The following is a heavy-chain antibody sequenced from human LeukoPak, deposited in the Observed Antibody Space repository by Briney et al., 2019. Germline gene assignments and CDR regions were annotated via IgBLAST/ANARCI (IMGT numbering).Heavy chain of an antibody. Sequence: KSSETLSLTCTVSGVSISSYYGSWIRQPAGEGLEWIGRIHTSGSTNYSPSLKSRVTMSVDTSKNQFSLKLSSLTAADTAVYYCARDRGTWNDDGFDYWGQGTLVTVSS. CDR1: GVSISSYY. D-gene: IGHD1-1*01. J-gene: IGHJ4*02. CDR2: IHTSGST. CDR3: ARDRGTWNDDGFDY. V-gene: IGHV4-4*07.